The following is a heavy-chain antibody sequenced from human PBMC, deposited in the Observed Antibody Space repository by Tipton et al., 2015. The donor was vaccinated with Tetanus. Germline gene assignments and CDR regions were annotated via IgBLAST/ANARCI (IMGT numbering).Heavy chain of an antibody. V-gene: IGHV4-61*01. CDR2: VHYSGST. D-gene: IGHD5-24*01. CDR3: ARIGWLQQNKPAFDI. Sequence: TLSLTCTVSGASITSANYYWSWIRQPPGKGLEWIGYVHYSGSTNYSPSLRSRVTLSVDTSKNQFSLKLGSVTAADTAVYYCARIGWLQQNKPAFDIWGQGTVVTVSS. CDR1: GASITSANYY. J-gene: IGHJ3*02.